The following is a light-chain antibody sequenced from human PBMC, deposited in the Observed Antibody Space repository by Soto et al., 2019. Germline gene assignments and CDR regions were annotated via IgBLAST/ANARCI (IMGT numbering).Light chain of an antibody. CDR1: QSVFYSSNNKNH. CDR2: WAS. V-gene: IGKV4-1*01. J-gene: IGKJ2*01. Sequence: DIVMTKSPDSLALSLGERATINCKSSQSVFYSSNNKNHLACYQQNPGPPPKLLIYWASSRESGVPDRFSGGGSETDFTLTITSLQAEAVALYYCQQYLTAPQTFCQAKNLAIK. CDR3: QQYLTAPQT.